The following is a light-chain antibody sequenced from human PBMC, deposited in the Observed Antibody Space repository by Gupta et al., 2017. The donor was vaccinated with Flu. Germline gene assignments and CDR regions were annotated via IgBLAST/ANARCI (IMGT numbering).Light chain of an antibody. Sequence: DIQLTPSPSFLSASVVDRVTITCRASQDISSYLAWYQQKPGKAPKLLIYAASTLQSGVPSRFSGSGSGTEFTLTISSLQPEDFATYYCQQLNTYPWTFGQGTKLEIK. CDR3: QQLNTYPWT. CDR1: QDISSY. CDR2: AAS. J-gene: IGKJ1*01. V-gene: IGKV1-9*01.